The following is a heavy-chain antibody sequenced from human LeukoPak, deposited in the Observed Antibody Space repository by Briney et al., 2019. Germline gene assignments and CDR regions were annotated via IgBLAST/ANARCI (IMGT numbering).Heavy chain of an antibody. CDR1: GGSISNYY. D-gene: IGHD5-18*01. CDR3: ARSRGTTLVTRFDY. Sequence: PSETLSLTCTVSGGSISNYYWSWIRQPAGKGLEWIGRINTSGSTDYNPSLKSRVIMSVDTARNQFSLNLSSLTAADTAVYYCARSRGTTLVTRFDYWGQGTLVTVSS. J-gene: IGHJ4*02. V-gene: IGHV4-4*07. CDR2: INTSGST.